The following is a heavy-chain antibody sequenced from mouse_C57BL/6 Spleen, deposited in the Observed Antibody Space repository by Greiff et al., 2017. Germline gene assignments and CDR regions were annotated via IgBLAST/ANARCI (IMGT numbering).Heavy chain of an antibody. CDR2: IYPGDGDT. Sequence: QVQLQQSGPELVKPGASVKISCKASGYAFSSSWMNWVKQRPGQGLEWIGRIYPGDGDTNYNGKFKGKATLTTDKSSSTAYMQLSSLTSEDSAVYVCAREKEEKRAMDYWGQGTSVTVSS. CDR1: GYAFSSSW. V-gene: IGHV1-82*01. CDR3: AREKEEKRAMDY. J-gene: IGHJ4*01.